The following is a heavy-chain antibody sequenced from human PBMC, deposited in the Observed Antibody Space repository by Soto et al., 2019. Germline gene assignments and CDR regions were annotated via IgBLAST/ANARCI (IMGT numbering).Heavy chain of an antibody. V-gene: IGHV1-18*01. CDR1: GYTFTSYG. CDR2: ISADNGNT. J-gene: IGHJ3*02. Sequence: ASVKVSCKASGYTFTSYGINWVRQAPGQGLEWMGWISADNGNTKYAQKLQGRVTMTRDTSTSTAYMELRSLRSDDTAVYYCARCYDIFAGPNAFDIWGQGTMVTVSS. CDR3: ARCYDIFAGPNAFDI. D-gene: IGHD3-9*01.